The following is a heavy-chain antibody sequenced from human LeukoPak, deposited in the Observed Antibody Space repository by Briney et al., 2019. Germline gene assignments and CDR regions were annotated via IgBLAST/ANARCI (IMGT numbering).Heavy chain of an antibody. Sequence: PSETLSLTCTVSGGSLTSYYWAWLRQPPEKGLEWIGYVYYSGYSNYNPSLKSRVSMSVDTSMNQFSLKLASVTAADTAVYYCARHSIASDGARLFDYWGRGTLVTVSS. D-gene: IGHD2-21*01. CDR3: ARHSIASDGARLFDY. V-gene: IGHV4-59*08. J-gene: IGHJ4*02. CDR1: GGSLTSYY. CDR2: VYYSGYS.